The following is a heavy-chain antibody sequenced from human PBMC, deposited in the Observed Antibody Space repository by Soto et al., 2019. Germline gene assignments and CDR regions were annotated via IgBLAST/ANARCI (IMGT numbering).Heavy chain of an antibody. Sequence: SETLSLTCTVSGGFIRGYYWNWIRQPPGKGPEWIGEIYNTGSTNYNHSFKSRVTISTDTSRNQFSLKLISLTAADTAMYYCARSRHNLTGREYFDYWGQGILVTVSS. J-gene: IGHJ4*02. CDR1: GGFIRGYY. CDR2: IYNTGST. CDR3: ARSRHNLTGREYFDY. V-gene: IGHV4-59*01. D-gene: IGHD3-9*01.